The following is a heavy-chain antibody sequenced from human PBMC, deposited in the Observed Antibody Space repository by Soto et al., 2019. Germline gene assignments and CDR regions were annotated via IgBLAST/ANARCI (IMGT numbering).Heavy chain of an antibody. CDR2: IIPVFGTA. V-gene: IGHV1-69*01. CDR1: GGVFRNYA. J-gene: IGHJ5*01. D-gene: IGHD1-26*01. Sequence: QVQLVQSGAEGKKPGSSVKVSCKASGGVFRNYAINWVRQAPGQGLEWMGGIIPVFGTADYPQKFQGRVNITADESPTTAYMERTSLKTEYTAVYFCARDRWGSYSFDSWGQGTLVTVAS. CDR3: ARDRWGSYSFDS.